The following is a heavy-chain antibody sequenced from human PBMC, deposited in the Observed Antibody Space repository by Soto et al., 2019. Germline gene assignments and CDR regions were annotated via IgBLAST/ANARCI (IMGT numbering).Heavy chain of an antibody. CDR3: AHGLIGYYYYGMDV. CDR1: GFSLSTSGVG. V-gene: IGHV2-5*02. CDR2: IYWDDDK. Sequence: QITLKESGPTLVKPTQTLTLTCTFSGFSLSTSGVGVGWIRQPPGKALEWLALIYWDDDKRYSPSLKSRLTITKDTFKNQVVLTMTNMDPVDTATYYCAHGLIGYYYYGMDVWGQGTTVTVSS. D-gene: IGHD2-8*01. J-gene: IGHJ6*02.